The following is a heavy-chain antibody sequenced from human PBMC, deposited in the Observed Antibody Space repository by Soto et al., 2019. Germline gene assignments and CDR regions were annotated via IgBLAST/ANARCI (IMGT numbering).Heavy chain of an antibody. V-gene: IGHV3-30-3*01. CDR2: VSHDGSNK. J-gene: IGHJ4*02. CDR1: GFSFSSCA. D-gene: IGHD6-25*01. CDR3: ARVSIAAAGIAYYFDY. Sequence: QVQLVESGGGVVQPGRSLRLSCAASGFSFSSCAMHWVRQAPGKGLEWVAVVSHDGSNKYYADSVKGRVTISRDNSINTVYLQMNSLIAEDTAVYYCARVSIAAAGIAYYFDYRGQGTLVTVSS.